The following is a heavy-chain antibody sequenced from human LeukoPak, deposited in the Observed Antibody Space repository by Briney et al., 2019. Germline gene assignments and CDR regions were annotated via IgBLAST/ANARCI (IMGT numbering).Heavy chain of an antibody. CDR3: AKDGGYDFWSGYYFDY. J-gene: IGHJ4*02. V-gene: IGHV3-30*18. CDR2: TSYDGSNK. Sequence: GGSLRLSCVASGFTFSSYGMHWVRQAPGKGLXXXXVTSYDGSNKYYADSVKGRFTISRDNSKNTLYLQMNSLRVEDTAVYYCAKDGGYDFWSGYYFDYWGQGTLVTVSS. D-gene: IGHD3-3*01. CDR1: GFTFSSYG.